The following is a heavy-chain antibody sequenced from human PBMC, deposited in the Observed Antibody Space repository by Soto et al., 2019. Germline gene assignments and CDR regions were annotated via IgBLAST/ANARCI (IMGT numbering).Heavy chain of an antibody. D-gene: IGHD7-27*01. CDR3: ARIWGPYYYYGMDV. Sequence: QVTLKESGPVLVKPTETLTLTCTVSGFSLSNARMGVSWIRQPPGKALEWLAHIFSNDEKSYSTSLKSRLTSSKDTAKSQVVLTMTNMDPVDTATYDCARIWGPYYYYGMDVWGKGTTVTVSS. CDR2: IFSNDEK. J-gene: IGHJ6*04. CDR1: GFSLSNARMG. V-gene: IGHV2-26*01.